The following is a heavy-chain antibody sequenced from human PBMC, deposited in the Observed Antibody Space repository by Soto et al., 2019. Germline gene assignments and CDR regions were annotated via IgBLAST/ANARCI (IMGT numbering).Heavy chain of an antibody. V-gene: IGHV2-5*01. Sequence: QITLKESGPTLVKPTQTLTLTCTFSGFSLSTSGVGVGWIRQPPGKALEWLALIYWNDDKRYSPSLKSRLTITQHTSKNQVVLTMTNMDPVDTATYYCAHRRWGSSWGNNWFDPWGQGTLVTVSS. CDR1: GFSLSTSGVG. CDR3: AHRRWGSSWGNNWFDP. CDR2: IYWNDDK. D-gene: IGHD6-13*01. J-gene: IGHJ5*02.